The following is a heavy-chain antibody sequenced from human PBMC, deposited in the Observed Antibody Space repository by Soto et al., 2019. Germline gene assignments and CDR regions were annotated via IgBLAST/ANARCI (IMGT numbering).Heavy chain of an antibody. CDR2: IYPGDSDT. CDR3: ARLQRTPFYRYGDGMDV. CDR1: GYSFTSYW. Sequence: GESLKISCKGSGYSFTSYWIGWVRQMPGKGLEWMGIIYPGDSDTRYSPSFQGQVTISADKSISTAYLQWSSLKASDTAMYYCARLQRTPFYRYGDGMDVWGQGTTVTVSS. J-gene: IGHJ6*02. V-gene: IGHV5-51*01. D-gene: IGHD4-17*01.